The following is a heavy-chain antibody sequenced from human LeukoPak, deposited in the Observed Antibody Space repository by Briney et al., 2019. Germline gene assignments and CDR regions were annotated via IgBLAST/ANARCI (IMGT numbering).Heavy chain of an antibody. V-gene: IGHV4-31*02. CDR1: GGSISSGGYY. CDR2: IYYSGST. Sequence: SETLSLTCTVSGGSISSGGYYWGWIRQHPGKGLEWIGYIYYSGSTYYNPSLKSRVTISVDTSKNQFSLKLSSVTAADTAVYYCARVATMVRDGFDPWGQGTLVTVSS. CDR3: ARVATMVRDGFDP. D-gene: IGHD3-10*01. J-gene: IGHJ5*02.